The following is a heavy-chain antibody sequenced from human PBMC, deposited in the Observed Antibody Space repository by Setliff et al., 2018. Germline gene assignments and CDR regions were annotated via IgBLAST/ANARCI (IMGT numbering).Heavy chain of an antibody. D-gene: IGHD1-26*01. V-gene: IGHV3-21*01. Sequence: GGSLRLSCAASGFTFSNCAMNWARQAPGKGLEWVSAISSGSSHIISYADSVKGRFTISRDNAKNSLYLQMNSLRAEDTAVYYCAREISTYSGSYYFVFPGAFDIWGQGTMVTVSS. CDR1: GFTFSNCA. J-gene: IGHJ3*02. CDR3: AREISTYSGSYYFVFPGAFDI. CDR2: ISSGSSHII.